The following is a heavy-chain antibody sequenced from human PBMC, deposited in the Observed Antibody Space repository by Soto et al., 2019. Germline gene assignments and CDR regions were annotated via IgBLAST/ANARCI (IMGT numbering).Heavy chain of an antibody. J-gene: IGHJ4*02. V-gene: IGHV4-59*01. CDR2: IYYSGST. D-gene: IGHD3-9*01. Sequence: SETLSLTCTVSGGSISSYYWSWIRQPPGKGLEWIGYIYYSGSTNYNPSLKSRVTISVDTSKNQFSLKLSSVTAADTAVYYCARGELRYFDWLPPYYFDYWGQGSLVTVAS. CDR3: ARGELRYFDWLPPYYFDY. CDR1: GGSISSYY.